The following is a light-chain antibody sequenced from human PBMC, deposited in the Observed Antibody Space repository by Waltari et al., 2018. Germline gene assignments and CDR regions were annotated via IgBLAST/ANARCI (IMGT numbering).Light chain of an antibody. Sequence: DIQMTQSPSSLSASVGDRVTITCRASQSISSYLNWYQQKPGKAPKLLIYAASSLQSGVPSRFSGSGSGTDYTITISSLQPEDFATYYCQQSYSTPPITFGQGKRLEIK. CDR1: QSISSY. CDR2: AAS. CDR3: QQSYSTPPIT. V-gene: IGKV1-39*01. J-gene: IGKJ5*01.